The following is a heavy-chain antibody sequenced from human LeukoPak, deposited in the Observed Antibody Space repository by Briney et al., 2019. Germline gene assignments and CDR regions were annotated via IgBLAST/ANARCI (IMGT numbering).Heavy chain of an antibody. CDR1: GYTFTSYG. CDR3: AKDFPLYYNSIVYYSPFDY. Sequence: GASVKVSCKASGYTFTSYGISWVRQAPGQGLEWMGWISAYNGNTNYAQKLQGRVTMTTDTSTSTAYMELRSLRSDDTAVYYCAKDFPLYYNSIVYYSPFDYWGQETLVTVSS. CDR2: ISAYNGNT. J-gene: IGHJ4*02. V-gene: IGHV1-18*01. D-gene: IGHD3-22*01.